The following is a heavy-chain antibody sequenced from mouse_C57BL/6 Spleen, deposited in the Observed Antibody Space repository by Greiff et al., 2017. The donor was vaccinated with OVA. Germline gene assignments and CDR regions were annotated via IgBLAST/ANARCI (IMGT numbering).Heavy chain of an antibody. V-gene: IGHV1-69*01. Sequence: VQGVESGAELVMPGASVKLSCKASGYTFTSYWMHWVKQRPGQGLEWIGEIDPSDSYTNYNQKFKGKSTLTVDKSSSTAYMQLSSLTSEDYAVYYCARNDGGYFDYWGQGTTLTVSS. CDR2: IDPSDSYT. CDR3: ARNDGGYFDY. J-gene: IGHJ2*01. CDR1: GYTFTSYW. D-gene: IGHD2-3*01.